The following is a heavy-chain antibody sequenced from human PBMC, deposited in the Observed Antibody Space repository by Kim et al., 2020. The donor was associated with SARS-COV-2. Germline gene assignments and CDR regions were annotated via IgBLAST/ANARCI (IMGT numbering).Heavy chain of an antibody. CDR3: ATIVVVPAARSFWFDP. J-gene: IGHJ5*02. D-gene: IGHD2-2*01. Sequence: GLGGMGRIDPSDSYTTYSPSFQGHVTISADKSISTAYLQWSSLKASDTAMYYCATIVVVPAARSFWFDPWGQGTLVTVSS. V-gene: IGHV5-10-1*01. CDR2: IDPSDSYT.